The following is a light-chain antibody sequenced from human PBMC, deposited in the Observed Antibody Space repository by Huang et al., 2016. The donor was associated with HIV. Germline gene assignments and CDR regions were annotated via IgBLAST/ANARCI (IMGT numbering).Light chain of an antibody. CDR2: GAS. V-gene: IGKV1-27*01. CDR1: QVISNI. CDR3: QKYDSVPFT. J-gene: IGKJ3*01. Sequence: IQMTQSPSSLSASIGDRVTLTCRASQVISNILAWYQQKTGKVPKLLISGASTLQSGVPSRFSGSGSGTDFTLTISSLQPEDVATYYCQKYDSVPFTFGPGTKVDIK.